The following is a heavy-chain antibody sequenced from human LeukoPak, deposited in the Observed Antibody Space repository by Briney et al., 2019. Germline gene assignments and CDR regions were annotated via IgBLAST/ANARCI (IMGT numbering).Heavy chain of an antibody. CDR2: INPNSGGT. J-gene: IGHJ6*03. CDR1: GYTFTGCY. D-gene: IGHD1-26*01. V-gene: IGHV1-2*02. CDR3: ARSAYSGSYDYHYYYYYMDV. Sequence: ASVKVSCKASGYTFTGCYMHWVRQAPGQGLEWMGWINPNSGGTNYAQKFQGRVTMTRDTSISTAYMELSRLRSDDTAVYYCARSAYSGSYDYHYYYYYMDVWGKGTTVTVSS.